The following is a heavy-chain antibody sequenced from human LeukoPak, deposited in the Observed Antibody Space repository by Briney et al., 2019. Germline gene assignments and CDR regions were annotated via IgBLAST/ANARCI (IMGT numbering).Heavy chain of an antibody. Sequence: PGGSLRLSCAASGFTFDDYGMSWVRQAPGKGLEWVSGINWNGGSTGYADSVKGRFTISRDNAKNSLYLQMNSLRAEDTALYYCARGMDYYYYYYMDVWGKGTTVTVSS. CDR1: GFTFDDYG. D-gene: IGHD2-8*01. CDR3: ARGMDYYYYYYMDV. CDR2: INWNGGST. V-gene: IGHV3-20*04. J-gene: IGHJ6*03.